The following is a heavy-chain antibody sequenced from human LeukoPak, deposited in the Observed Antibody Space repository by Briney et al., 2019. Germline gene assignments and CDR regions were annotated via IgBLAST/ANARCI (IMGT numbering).Heavy chain of an antibody. V-gene: IGHV4-59*01. Sequence: PSETLSLTRTVSGGFISSYYWSWLRQPPGKGLEWIGYIYYSGSTNYNPSLKSRITISVDTSKNQFSLKLSSVTAADTAVYYCARGGKTADYWGQGTLVTVSS. CDR2: IYYSGST. J-gene: IGHJ4*02. CDR3: ARGGKTADY. CDR1: GGFISSYY. D-gene: IGHD4-23*01.